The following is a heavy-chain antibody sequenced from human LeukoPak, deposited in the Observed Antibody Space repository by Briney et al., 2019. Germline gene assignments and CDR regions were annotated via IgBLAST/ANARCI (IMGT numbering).Heavy chain of an antibody. J-gene: IGHJ4*02. D-gene: IGHD2-21*01. CDR2: INPNSGGT. CDR1: GYTFTGYY. Sequence: ASVKVSCKASGYTFTGYYMHWVRQAPGQGLEWMGWINPNSGGTNYAQKFQGRVTMTRDTSISTAYMELSRLRSDDTAVYHCARQVWFRDYFDYWGQGTLVTVSS. CDR3: ARQVWFRDYFDY. V-gene: IGHV1-2*02.